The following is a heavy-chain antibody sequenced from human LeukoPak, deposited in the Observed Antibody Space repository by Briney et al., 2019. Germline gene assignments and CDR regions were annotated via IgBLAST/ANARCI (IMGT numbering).Heavy chain of an antibody. CDR1: GFTLGDYA. CDR3: TRGGSGWFYFDY. J-gene: IGHJ4*02. Sequence: GGSLRLSCTASGFTLGDYAMSWFRQAPGKGLEWVGFIRSKAYGGTTEYAASVKGRFTISRDDSKSIAYLQMNSLKTEDTAVYYCTRGGSGWFYFDYWGQGTLVTVSS. D-gene: IGHD6-19*01. CDR2: IRSKAYGGTT. V-gene: IGHV3-49*03.